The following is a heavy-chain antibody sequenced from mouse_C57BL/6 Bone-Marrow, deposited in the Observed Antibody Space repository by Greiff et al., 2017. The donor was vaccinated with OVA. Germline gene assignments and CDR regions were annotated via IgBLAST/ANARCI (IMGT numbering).Heavy chain of an antibody. CDR2: IRNKANGYTT. Sequence: EVLLVESGGGLVQPGGSLSLSCAASGFTFTAYYMSWVRQPPGKALEWLGFIRNKANGYTTEYSASVKGPFTISRDNSQSILYLQMNALRAEDSATYYGARFLHSSGYSWFAYWGQGTLVTVSA. D-gene: IGHD3-2*02. J-gene: IGHJ3*01. CDR3: ARFLHSSGYSWFAY. V-gene: IGHV7-3*01. CDR1: GFTFTAYY.